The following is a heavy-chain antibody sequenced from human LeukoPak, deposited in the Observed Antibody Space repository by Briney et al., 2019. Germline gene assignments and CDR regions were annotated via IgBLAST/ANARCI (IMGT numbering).Heavy chain of an antibody. CDR3: ARDAVQAAARGVWFDP. Sequence: ASVKVSCKASGYTFTGYYMHWVRQAPGQGLEWMGIINPSGGSTSYAQKFQGRVTMTRDMSTSTVYMELSSLRSEDTAVYYCARDAVQAAARGVWFDPWGQGTLVTVSS. D-gene: IGHD6-13*01. J-gene: IGHJ5*02. V-gene: IGHV1-46*01. CDR2: INPSGGST. CDR1: GYTFTGYY.